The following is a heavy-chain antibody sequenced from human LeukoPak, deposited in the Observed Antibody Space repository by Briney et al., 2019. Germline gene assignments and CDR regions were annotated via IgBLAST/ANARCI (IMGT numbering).Heavy chain of an antibody. Sequence: WIRQPPGKGLEWIGSIYYSGSTYYNPSLKSRVTISVDMSKNQFSLKLTSVTAADTAVYYCARRGYGDQPFDYWGQGTLVTVSS. V-gene: IGHV4-39*01. D-gene: IGHD4-17*01. J-gene: IGHJ4*02. CDR3: ARRGYGDQPFDY. CDR2: IYYSGST.